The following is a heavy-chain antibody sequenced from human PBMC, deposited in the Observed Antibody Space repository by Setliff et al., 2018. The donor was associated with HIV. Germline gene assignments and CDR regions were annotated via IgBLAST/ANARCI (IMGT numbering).Heavy chain of an antibody. CDR3: ARGTFFGVVIGNYYMDV. Sequence: SGPTLVNPTEPLTLTCTVSGFSLSNARMGVSWIRQPPGKALEWLAHIFSNDEKSYSTSLKSRLTISKDTSKSQVVPTMTNMDPVDTATYYCARGTFFGVVIGNYYMDVWGKGTTVTVSS. CDR2: IFSNDEK. CDR1: GFSLSNARMG. D-gene: IGHD3-3*01. J-gene: IGHJ6*03. V-gene: IGHV2-26*01.